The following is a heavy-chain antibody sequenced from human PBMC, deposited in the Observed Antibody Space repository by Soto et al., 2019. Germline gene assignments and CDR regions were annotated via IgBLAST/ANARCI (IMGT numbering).Heavy chain of an antibody. CDR2: ISASNGNT. J-gene: IGHJ4*02. D-gene: IGHD2-21*02. V-gene: IGHV1-18*01. CDR1: GYAFTSFG. CDR3: ARCGGYCYEDY. Sequence: QVQLVQSGAELKKPGASVKVSCKASGYAFTSFGISWVRQAPGQGLEWMGWISASNGNTNFAEKLQGRVTMTTDTSTSTAYVELRSLRSDDTAVYYCARCGGYCYEDYWGQGTLVTVSS.